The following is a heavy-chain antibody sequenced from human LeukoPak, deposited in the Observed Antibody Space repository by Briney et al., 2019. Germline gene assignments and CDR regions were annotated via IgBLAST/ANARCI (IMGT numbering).Heavy chain of an antibody. CDR2: IYHSGST. CDR3: ARHDTSGYYWYYFDY. Sequence: SETLSLTCTVSGGSISSYYWSWIRQPPGKGLEWIGYIYHSGSTNYNPSLKSRVTISVDTSKNQFSLKLSSVTAADTAVYYCARHDTSGYYWYYFDYWGQGSLVTVSS. V-gene: IGHV4-59*01. J-gene: IGHJ4*02. D-gene: IGHD3-22*01. CDR1: GGSISSYY.